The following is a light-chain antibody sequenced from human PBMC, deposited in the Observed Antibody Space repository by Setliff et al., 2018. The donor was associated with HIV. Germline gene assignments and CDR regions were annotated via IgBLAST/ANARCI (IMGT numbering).Light chain of an antibody. CDR1: SSNIGNNA. V-gene: IGLV1-44*01. J-gene: IGLJ3*02. CDR3: ASWDDGLDGWV. Sequence: QSVLTQPPSASGTPGQRVSISCSGSSSNIGNNAANWYQQVPGTAPKLLIFSDSHRPSGVPGRFSGSKSGTSASLAISGLQSGDEADYYCASWDDGLDGWVFGGGTQLTVL. CDR2: SDS.